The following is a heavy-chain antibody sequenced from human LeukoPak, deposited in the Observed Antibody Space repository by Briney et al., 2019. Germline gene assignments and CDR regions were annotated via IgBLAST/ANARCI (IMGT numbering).Heavy chain of an antibody. CDR3: ANYGGNSY. V-gene: IGHV3-21*01. Sequence: GGSLRLSCAASGFTFSSYSMNWVRQAPGKGLEWVSSISSSSSYIYHADSVKGRFTISRDNAKNSLYLQMNSLRAEDTAVYYCANYGGNSYWGQGTLVTVSS. CDR2: ISSSSSYI. D-gene: IGHD4-23*01. CDR1: GFTFSSYS. J-gene: IGHJ4*02.